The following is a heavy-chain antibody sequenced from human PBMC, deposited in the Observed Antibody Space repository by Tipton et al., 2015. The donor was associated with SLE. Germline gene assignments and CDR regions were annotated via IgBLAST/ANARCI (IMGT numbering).Heavy chain of an antibody. CDR1: GGSISTSDFY. D-gene: IGHD3-3*01. CDR2: IFYSGST. J-gene: IGHJ5*02. CDR3: ARGGSVFGVVLNWFDP. V-gene: IGHV4-39*07. Sequence: TLSLTCTVSGGSISTSDFYWGWIRQPPGKGLEWIGSIFYSGSTYYNPSLKSRVTISLDKSKNQFSLKLSSVTAADTAVYYCARGGSVFGVVLNWFDPWGQGTLVTVSS.